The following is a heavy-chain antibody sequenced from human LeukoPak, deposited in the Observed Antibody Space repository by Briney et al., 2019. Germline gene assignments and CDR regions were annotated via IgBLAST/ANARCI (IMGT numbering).Heavy chain of an antibody. CDR2: ISSSSSSYI. CDR1: GFTFSSYS. V-gene: IGHV3-21*01. J-gene: IGHJ5*02. Sequence: PGGSLRLSCAASGFTFSSYSMNWVRQAPGKGLEWVSSISSSSSSYIYYADSVKGRFTISRDNAKNSLYLQMNSLRAEDTAVYYCARDDCSSTSCYDHNWFDPWGQGTLVTVSS. D-gene: IGHD2-2*01. CDR3: ARDDCSSTSCYDHNWFDP.